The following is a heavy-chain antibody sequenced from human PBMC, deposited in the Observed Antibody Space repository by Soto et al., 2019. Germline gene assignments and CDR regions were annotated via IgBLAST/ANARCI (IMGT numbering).Heavy chain of an antibody. D-gene: IGHD2-2*01. J-gene: IGHJ6*02. Sequence: GGSLRLPCAASGFTFGGHGIHWVRQAPGKGLEWVALIWFDGSKKYYVDSVKGRFAVSRDNSKNTLYLQMNSLRVEDTAVYYCARDRLVPYGYGMDVWGQGTTVTVSS. V-gene: IGHV3-33*01. CDR1: GFTFGGHG. CDR3: ARDRLVPYGYGMDV. CDR2: IWFDGSKK.